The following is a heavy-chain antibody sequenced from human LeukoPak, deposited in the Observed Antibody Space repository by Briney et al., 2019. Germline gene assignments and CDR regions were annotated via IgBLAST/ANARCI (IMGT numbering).Heavy chain of an antibody. J-gene: IGHJ4*02. V-gene: IGHV3-30*18. CDR2: ISSDGSNE. CDR1: GFTFSTYG. Sequence: GGSLRLSCAVSGFTFSTYGMDWVRQAPGKGLEWVAVISSDGSNEYYADSVKGRFTISRDNSKNTLYLQMNSLRTEDTALYYCAKDKFGGGIKAGTFDYWGQGTLVTVSS. CDR3: AKDKFGGGIKAGTFDY. D-gene: IGHD3-16*01.